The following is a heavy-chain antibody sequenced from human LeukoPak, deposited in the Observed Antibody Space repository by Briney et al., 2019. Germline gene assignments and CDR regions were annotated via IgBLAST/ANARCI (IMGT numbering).Heavy chain of an antibody. CDR2: IRYDGSNK. V-gene: IGHV3-30*02. Sequence: GGSLRLSCAASGFTFSSYGMHWVRQAPGKGLEWVAFIRYDGSNKYYADSVKGRFTISRDNSKNTLYLQMNSLRAEDTAVYYCARDLGAVAGTQLDYWGQGTLVTVSS. CDR1: GFTFSSYG. J-gene: IGHJ4*02. CDR3: ARDLGAVAGTQLDY. D-gene: IGHD6-19*01.